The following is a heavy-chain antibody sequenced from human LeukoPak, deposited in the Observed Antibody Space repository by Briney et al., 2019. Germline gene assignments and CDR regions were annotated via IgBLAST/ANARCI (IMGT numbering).Heavy chain of an antibody. D-gene: IGHD3-9*01. V-gene: IGHV5-51*01. Sequence: GESLQISCKGSGYSFTTHWIGWGRQLPGKGLELMGIIYPGDSDTRYSPSFQGQVTISADKSISTAYLQWSSLKASDTAMYYCARHYYDILTGYYDPYPFDYWGQGTLVTVSS. CDR3: ARHYYDILTGYYDPYPFDY. J-gene: IGHJ4*02. CDR1: GYSFTTHW. CDR2: IYPGDSDT.